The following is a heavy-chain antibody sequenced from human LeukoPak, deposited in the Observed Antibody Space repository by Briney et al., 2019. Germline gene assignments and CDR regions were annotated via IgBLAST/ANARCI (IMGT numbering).Heavy chain of an antibody. Sequence: ASVKVSCKASGYTFTSYYMHWVRLAPGQGLEWMGIINPSGGSTSYTQKFQGRVTMTRDTSTSTVYMELSSLRSEDTAVYYCAREGFPPKISDFWSGLGPYYYYGMDVWGQGTTVTVSS. D-gene: IGHD3-3*01. J-gene: IGHJ6*02. CDR1: GYTFTSYY. CDR2: INPSGGST. CDR3: AREGFPPKISDFWSGLGPYYYYGMDV. V-gene: IGHV1-46*01.